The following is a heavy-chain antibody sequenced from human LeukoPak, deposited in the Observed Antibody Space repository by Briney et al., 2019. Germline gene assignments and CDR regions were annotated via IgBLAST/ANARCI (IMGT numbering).Heavy chain of an antibody. V-gene: IGHV3-23*01. D-gene: IGHD2-15*01. Sequence: GGSLSHPCAASGFTFSSYALTWVRQAPGKGLEWVSAISGSGGSTYYADSVKGRFTISRDNSKNTLYLQMNSLRAEDTAVYYCAKGSYCSGGSCFFDHWGQGALFSVSS. CDR1: GFTFSSYA. CDR2: ISGSGGST. CDR3: AKGSYCSGGSCFFDH. J-gene: IGHJ4*02.